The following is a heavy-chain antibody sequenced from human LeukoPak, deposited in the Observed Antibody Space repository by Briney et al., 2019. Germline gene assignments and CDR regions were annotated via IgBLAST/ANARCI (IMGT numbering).Heavy chain of an antibody. J-gene: IGHJ4*02. CDR1: GGSFSGYN. Sequence: SETLSLTCAVYGGSFSGYNWSWIRRPPGKGLEWIGEINQSGSTNYNPSLKSRVTISVDTSKTQFSLKLSSVTAADTAVYYCARDAQMVRASSWGQGTLVTVSS. CDR2: INQSGST. D-gene: IGHD3-10*01. CDR3: ARDAQMVRASS. V-gene: IGHV4-34*01.